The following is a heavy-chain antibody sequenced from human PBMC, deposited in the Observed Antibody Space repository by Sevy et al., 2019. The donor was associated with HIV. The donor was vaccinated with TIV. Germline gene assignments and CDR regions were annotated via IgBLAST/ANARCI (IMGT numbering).Heavy chain of an antibody. D-gene: IGHD3-3*01. CDR2: IYSGGST. CDR3: ARRYGFWSGNYFDY. Sequence: GGSLRLSCAASGFTVSSNYMSWVRQAPGKGLEWVSVIYSGGSTYYAASVKGRFTISRDNSKNTLYLQMNSLRAEGTAVYYCARRYGFWSGNYFDYWGQGTLVTVSS. J-gene: IGHJ4*02. CDR1: GFTVSSNY. V-gene: IGHV3-53*01.